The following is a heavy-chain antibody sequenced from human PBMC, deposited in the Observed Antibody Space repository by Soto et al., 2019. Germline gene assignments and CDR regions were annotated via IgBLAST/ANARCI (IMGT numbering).Heavy chain of an antibody. Sequence: ASVKVSCKASGYIFTSYGISWVRQAPGQGLEWMGCISAYNGNTNYAQKLQGRVTMSTDTSTTTAYMELRSLRSDDTAVYYCGRALGLSYGMDVWGKGTTVTVSS. D-gene: IGHD1-26*01. V-gene: IGHV1-18*01. CDR3: GRALGLSYGMDV. J-gene: IGHJ6*04. CDR1: GYIFTSYG. CDR2: ISAYNGNT.